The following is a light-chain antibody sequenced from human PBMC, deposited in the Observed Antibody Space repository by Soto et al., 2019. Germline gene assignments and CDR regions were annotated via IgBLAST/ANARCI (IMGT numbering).Light chain of an antibody. V-gene: IGLV2-23*01. CDR1: SSDVGSYNL. Sequence: QSALTQPASVSGSPGQSITISCTGTSSDVGSYNLVSWYQQHPGKAPKLMIYEGSKRPSGVSNRFSGSKSGNTASLTISGLQAEDEADYYCATWDDSLDVHVFGTGTKVTVL. J-gene: IGLJ1*01. CDR2: EGS. CDR3: ATWDDSLDVHV.